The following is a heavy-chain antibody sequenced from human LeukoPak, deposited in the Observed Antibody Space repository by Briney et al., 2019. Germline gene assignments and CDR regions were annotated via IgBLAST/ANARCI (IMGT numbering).Heavy chain of an antibody. D-gene: IGHD3-3*01. Sequence: GRSLRLSCAASGFTFDDYAMHWGRQAPGKGLEWVSGISWNSGSIGYADSVKGRFTISRDNAKNSLYLQMNSLRAEDTALYYCAKDDKYYDFWSGYYTGIDYWGQGTLVTVSS. V-gene: IGHV3-9*01. CDR2: ISWNSGSI. CDR3: AKDDKYYDFWSGYYTGIDY. CDR1: GFTFDDYA. J-gene: IGHJ4*02.